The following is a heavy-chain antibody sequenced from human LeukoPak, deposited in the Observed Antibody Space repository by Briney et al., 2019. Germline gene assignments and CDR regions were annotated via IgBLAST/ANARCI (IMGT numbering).Heavy chain of an antibody. Sequence: EASVKVSCKVSGYTLTELSMHWVRQAPGKGLEWMGGFDPEDGETIYAQKFQGRVTMTEDTSTDTAYMGLSSLRSEDTAVYYCATPSSVVAATLFDYWGQGTLVTVSS. V-gene: IGHV1-24*01. CDR3: ATPSSVVAATLFDY. J-gene: IGHJ4*02. CDR2: FDPEDGET. D-gene: IGHD2-15*01. CDR1: GYTLTELS.